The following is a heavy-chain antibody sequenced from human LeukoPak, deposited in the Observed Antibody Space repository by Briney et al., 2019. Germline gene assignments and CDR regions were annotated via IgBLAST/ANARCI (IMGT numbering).Heavy chain of an antibody. Sequence: SETLSLTCTVSGGSISSSSYYWGWIRQPPGKGLEWIGSIYYSGSTYYNPSLKSRVTISADTSKNQFSLKLSSVTAADTAVYYCARLGGYSYGYFLGWFDPWGQGTLVTVSS. J-gene: IGHJ5*02. CDR2: IYYSGST. D-gene: IGHD5-18*01. V-gene: IGHV4-39*07. CDR3: ARLGGYSYGYFLGWFDP. CDR1: GGSISSSSYY.